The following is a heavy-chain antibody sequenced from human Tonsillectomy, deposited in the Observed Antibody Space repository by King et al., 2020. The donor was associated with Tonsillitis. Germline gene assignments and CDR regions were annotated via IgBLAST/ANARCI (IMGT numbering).Heavy chain of an antibody. CDR2: ISWNSGST. J-gene: IGHJ4*02. D-gene: IGHD3-10*01. CDR3: AKDTYYGSGSYGFDY. V-gene: IGHV3-9*01. Sequence: VQLVESGGGLVQPGRSLRLSCAAAGFTFDDYAMHWVRQAPGKGLEWVSGISWNSGSTGYADSVKGRFTISRDNAKNSLYQQMNSLRAEDTALYYCAKDTYYGSGSYGFDYWGQGTLLTVSS. CDR1: GFTFDDYA.